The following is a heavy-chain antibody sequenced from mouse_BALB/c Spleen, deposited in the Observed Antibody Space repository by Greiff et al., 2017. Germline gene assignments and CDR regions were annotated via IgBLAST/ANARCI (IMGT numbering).Heavy chain of an antibody. CDR1: GDSITSGY. CDR3: ARQEYGNYRAWFAY. D-gene: IGHD2-1*01. Sequence: VQLQQSGPSLVKPSQTLSLTCSVTGDSITSGYWNWIRKFPGNKLEYMGYISYSGSTYYNPSLKSRISITRDTSKNQYYLQLNSVTTEDTATYYCARQEYGNYRAWFAYWGQGTLVTVSA. J-gene: IGHJ3*01. CDR2: ISYSGST. V-gene: IGHV3-8*02.